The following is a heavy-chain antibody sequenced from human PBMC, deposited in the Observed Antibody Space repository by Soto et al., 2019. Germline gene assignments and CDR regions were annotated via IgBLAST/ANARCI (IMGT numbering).Heavy chain of an antibody. J-gene: IGHJ4*02. CDR3: AREFVVVTTTPPDY. V-gene: IGHV3-30-3*01. Sequence: PGGSLRLSCAASGFTFSSYAMHWVRQAPGKGLEWVAVISYDGSNKYYADSVKGRFTISRDNSKNTLYLQMNSLRAEDTAVYYCAREFVVVTTTPPDYWGQGTLVTVSS. CDR2: ISYDGSNK. CDR1: GFTFSSYA. D-gene: IGHD2-21*02.